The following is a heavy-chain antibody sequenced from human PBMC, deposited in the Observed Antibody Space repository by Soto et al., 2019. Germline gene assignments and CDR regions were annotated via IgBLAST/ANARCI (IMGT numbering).Heavy chain of an antibody. CDR1: GGSISSYY. J-gene: IGHJ3*02. V-gene: IGHV4-59*01. Sequence: SETLSLTCTVSGGSISSYYWSWIRQPPGKGLEWIGYIYYSGSTNYNPSLKSRVTISVDTSKNQFSLKLSSVTAADTAVYYCAREVYYVILSGYYIRPGAFDIWGQGTMVTVSS. D-gene: IGHD3-9*01. CDR2: IYYSGST. CDR3: AREVYYVILSGYYIRPGAFDI.